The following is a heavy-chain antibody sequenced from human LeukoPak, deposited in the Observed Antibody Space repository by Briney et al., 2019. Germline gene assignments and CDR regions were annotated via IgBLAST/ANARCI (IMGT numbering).Heavy chain of an antibody. V-gene: IGHV4-61*02. Sequence: SETLSLTCTVSGGTISSESYYWSWIRQPAGKGLEWIGRIYTSGRTNCNPSLKSRVTISVDTSKNQFSLKLNSVTAAGMAVYYCARDMTGSGWYDAFDIWGQGTMVAVSS. CDR2: IYTSGRT. CDR1: GGTISSESYY. D-gene: IGHD6-19*01. J-gene: IGHJ3*02. CDR3: ARDMTGSGWYDAFDI.